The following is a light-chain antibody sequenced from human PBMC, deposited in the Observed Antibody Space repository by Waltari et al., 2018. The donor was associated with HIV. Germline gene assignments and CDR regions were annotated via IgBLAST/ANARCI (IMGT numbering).Light chain of an antibody. CDR2: VEPTGMF. CDR3: ETWDQNVRV. J-gene: IGLJ2*01. V-gene: IGLV4-60*03. CDR1: AGSNPYV. Sequence: QPVFPQSSSVSGSLGSSVNPTSPLRAGSNPYVSACHQQRPGRAPRFLMKVEPTGMFNRGNGLSHRFSASAFGGDRTLTISNVQSDDEAEYICETWDQNVRVFGGGTRLTVL.